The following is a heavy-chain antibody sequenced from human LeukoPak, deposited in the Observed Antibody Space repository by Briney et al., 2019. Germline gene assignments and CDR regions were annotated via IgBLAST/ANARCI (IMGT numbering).Heavy chain of an antibody. CDR3: ARDALGGRTKFDS. CDR1: GFTFSSHW. V-gene: IGHV3-74*01. Sequence: TGGSLRLSCVASGFTFSSHWMHWVRQVPGKGLMWVSRINGDGSRIHYGDSVMGRFTISRDNAKNTLYLQMTSLRGDDTAIYFCARDALGGRTKFDSWGHGSLVTVSS. D-gene: IGHD3-16*01. J-gene: IGHJ4*01. CDR2: INGDGSRI.